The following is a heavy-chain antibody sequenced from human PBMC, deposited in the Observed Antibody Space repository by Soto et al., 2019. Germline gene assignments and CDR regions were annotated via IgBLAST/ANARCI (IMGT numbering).Heavy chain of an antibody. J-gene: IGHJ5*01. V-gene: IGHV4-30-4*01. Sequence: SETLSLTCSVSGDSISNLDYFWAWIRQPPGQALEYIGYIYKSATTYYNPSSESRVAISVDTSKSQFSLNVTSVTAADTAVYFCARGRYCLTGRCFPNWFDSWGQGALVTVSS. CDR1: GDSISNLDYF. CDR3: ARGRYCLTGRCFPNWFDS. CDR2: IYKSATT. D-gene: IGHD7-27*01.